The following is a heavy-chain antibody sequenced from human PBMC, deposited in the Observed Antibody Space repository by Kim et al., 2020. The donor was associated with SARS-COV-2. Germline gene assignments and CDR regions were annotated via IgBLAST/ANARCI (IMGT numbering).Heavy chain of an antibody. CDR1: GFTFSSYG. V-gene: IGHV3-33*01. CDR3: ARELKSPPIMITFGGVIARGMDV. J-gene: IGHJ6*02. D-gene: IGHD3-16*02. Sequence: GGSLRLSCAASGFTFSSYGMHWVRQAPGKGLEWVAVIWYDGSNKYYADSVKGRFTISRDNSKNTLYLQMNSLRAEDTAVYYCARELKSPPIMITFGGVIARGMDVWGQGTTVTVSS. CDR2: IWYDGSNK.